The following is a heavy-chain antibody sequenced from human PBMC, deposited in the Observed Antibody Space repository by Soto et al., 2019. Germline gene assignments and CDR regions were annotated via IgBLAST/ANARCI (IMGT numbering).Heavy chain of an antibody. V-gene: IGHV6-1*01. J-gene: IGHJ5*01. CDR1: GDSVSSNSVA. CDR3: VRLIGNSWLDS. D-gene: IGHD2-8*01. CDR2: TYYRSKWFD. Sequence: SQTLSLTCAISGDSVSSNSVAWNWIRQSPSRGLEWLGRTYYRSKWFDDYAISVKSRITIKVDTSKNQISLQLNSVTPEDTAVYYCVRLIGNSWLDSWGQGTLVTVSS.